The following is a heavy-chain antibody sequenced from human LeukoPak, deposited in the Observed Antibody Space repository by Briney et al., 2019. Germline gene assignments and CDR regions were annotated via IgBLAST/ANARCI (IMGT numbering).Heavy chain of an antibody. J-gene: IGHJ4*02. D-gene: IGHD3-10*01. CDR1: GYTFTSYG. V-gene: IGHV1-18*01. Sequence: ASVKVSCKASGYTFTSYGISWVRQAPGQGLEWMGWISAYNGNTNYAQKLQGRVAMTTDTSTSTAYMELRSLRSDDTAVYYCARDWAYGSGSYYHDYWGQGTLVTVSS. CDR3: ARDWAYGSGSYYHDY. CDR2: ISAYNGNT.